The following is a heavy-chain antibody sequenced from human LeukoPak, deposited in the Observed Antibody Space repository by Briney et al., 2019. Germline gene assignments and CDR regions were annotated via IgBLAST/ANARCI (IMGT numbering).Heavy chain of an antibody. CDR2: ISSASTTI. CDR3: AREGVTFDS. J-gene: IGHJ4*02. V-gene: IGHV3-48*01. D-gene: IGHD3-16*01. CDR1: GFTFSNYN. Sequence: PGGSLRLSCAASGFTFSNYNMNWVRQAPGKGLEWVSYISSASTTIKYADSVRGRFTISRDNAKNSLFLQMNSLRAEDTAVYYCAREGVTFDSWGQGTLVTVSS.